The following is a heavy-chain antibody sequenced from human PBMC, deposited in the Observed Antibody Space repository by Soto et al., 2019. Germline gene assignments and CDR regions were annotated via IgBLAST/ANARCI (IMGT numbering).Heavy chain of an antibody. V-gene: IGHV4-59*01. CDR1: GGSISSYY. J-gene: IGHJ4*02. CDR2: IYYSGST. Sequence: SETLSLTCTVSGGSISSYYWSWIRQPPGKGLEWIGYIYYSGSTNYNPSLKSRVTISVDTSKNQFSLKLSSVTAADTAVYYCARVSTEYYYDSSGYYYFDYWGQGTLVTVSS. D-gene: IGHD3-22*01. CDR3: ARVSTEYYYDSSGYYYFDY.